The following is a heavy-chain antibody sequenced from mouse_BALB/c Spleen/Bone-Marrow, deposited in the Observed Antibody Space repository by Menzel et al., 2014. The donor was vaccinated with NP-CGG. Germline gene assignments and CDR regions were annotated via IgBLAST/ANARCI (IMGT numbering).Heavy chain of an antibody. D-gene: IGHD2-3*01. J-gene: IGHJ3*01. V-gene: IGHV5-9-3*01. Sequence: EVKLVESGGGLVKPGGSLKLSCAAPGFTFSNYAMSWVRPTPEKRLEWVATISSGGSYTYCPDSVKGRITISRDNAKNTLYLQMSSLRSEDTAMYYCARNDGYFDWGQGTLVTVSA. CDR2: ISSGGSYT. CDR1: GFTFSNYA. CDR3: ARNDGYFD.